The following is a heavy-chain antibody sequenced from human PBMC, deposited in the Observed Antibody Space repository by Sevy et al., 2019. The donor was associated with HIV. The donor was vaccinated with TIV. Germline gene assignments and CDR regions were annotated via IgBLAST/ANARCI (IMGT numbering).Heavy chain of an antibody. CDR1: GFSFNTYT. J-gene: IGHJ4*02. V-gene: IGHV3-21*01. CDR2: ISSSGVYE. CDR3: ARVPDSGGRGRADY. Sequence: GGSLRISCAASGFSFNTYTFYWVRQAPGEGLEWISSISSSGVYEYYADSVRGRFTISRDNAKNSLSLQMNGLRVEDTDVYYCARVPDSGGRGRADYWGQGTRVTVSS. D-gene: IGHD1-26*01.